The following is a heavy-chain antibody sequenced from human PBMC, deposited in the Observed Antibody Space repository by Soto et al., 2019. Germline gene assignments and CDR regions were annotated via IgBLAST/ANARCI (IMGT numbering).Heavy chain of an antibody. CDR3: ARQGGALAAAGQVGY. J-gene: IGHJ4*02. V-gene: IGHV4-39*01. D-gene: IGHD6-13*01. Sequence: GTMSPTCTVSAASISSSSYYWGWIRQPPGKGLGWIGSIYYSGSTYYNPSLKSRVTISVDTSKNQFSLKLSSVTAADTAVYDCARQGGALAAAGQVGYWGQGTLVTVSS. CDR1: AASISSSSYY. CDR2: IYYSGST.